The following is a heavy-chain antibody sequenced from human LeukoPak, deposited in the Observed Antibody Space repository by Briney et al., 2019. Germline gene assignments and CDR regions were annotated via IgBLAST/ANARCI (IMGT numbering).Heavy chain of an antibody. CDR2: IYYSGST. CDR3: ARVRHDYGGTYYFDY. V-gene: IGHV4-59*01. CDR1: GVSISSYY. J-gene: IGHJ4*02. D-gene: IGHD4-17*01. Sequence: SETLSLTCTVSGVSISSYYWSWIRQPPGKGLEWIGYIYYSGSTNYNPSLKSRVTISVDTSKNQFSLKLSSVTAADTAVYYCARVRHDYGGTYYFDYWGQGTLATVSS.